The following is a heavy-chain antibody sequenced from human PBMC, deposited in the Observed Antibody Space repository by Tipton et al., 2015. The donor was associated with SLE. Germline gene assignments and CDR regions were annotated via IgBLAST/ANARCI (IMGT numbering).Heavy chain of an antibody. CDR2: IYHSGST. D-gene: IGHD3-22*01. CDR1: GGSLSSGYY. CDR3: ARRDKYYDSSGYPYDAFDI. J-gene: IGHJ3*02. V-gene: IGHV4-38-2*02. Sequence: TLSLTCTVSGGSLSSGYYWGWIRQPPGKGLEWIGSIYHSGSTYDNPSLKSRGTISVDTSKNQFSLKLSSVTAADTAVYYCARRDKYYDSSGYPYDAFDIWGQGTMVTVSS.